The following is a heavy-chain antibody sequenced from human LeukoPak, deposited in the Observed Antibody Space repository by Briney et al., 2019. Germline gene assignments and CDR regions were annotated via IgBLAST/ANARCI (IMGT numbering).Heavy chain of an antibody. CDR2: MNPNSRNT. D-gene: IGHD3-22*01. J-gene: IGHJ4*02. V-gene: IGHV1-8*01. CDR1: GYTFTSYD. Sequence: ASVKVSCKASGYTFTSYDINWVRQAAGQGLEWVGWMNPNSRNTGCAQKFQGRVTMTMNTAISTAYMELSSLRSDDTAVYYCARVYSDSSGYYVQGFDYWGQGTLVTVSS. CDR3: ARVYSDSSGYYVQGFDY.